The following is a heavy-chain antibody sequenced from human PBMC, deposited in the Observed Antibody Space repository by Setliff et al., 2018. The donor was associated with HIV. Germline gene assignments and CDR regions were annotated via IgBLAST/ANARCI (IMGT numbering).Heavy chain of an antibody. CDR1: GASFVGDNH. CDR2: FMYTDIHYVNYLN. D-gene: IGHD5-12*01. V-gene: IGHV4-30-4*01. CDR3: ARYSWLPYYFDY. J-gene: IGHJ4*02. Sequence: SETLSLTCAVSGASFVGDNHWSWIRQTPERGLEWIAYFMYTDIHYVNYLNYRNPSLKSRVTLSVDTSKNQFSLHLNSVTAADTAVYYCARYSWLPYYFDYWGQGTLVTVSS.